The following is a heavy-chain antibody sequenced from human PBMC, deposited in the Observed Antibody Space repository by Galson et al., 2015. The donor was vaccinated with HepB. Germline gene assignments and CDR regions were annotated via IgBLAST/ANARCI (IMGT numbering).Heavy chain of an antibody. CDR1: GFIFSSYS. CDR3: ARGIAVAGTGKRKSYFDY. V-gene: IGHV3-21*01. CDR2: ISSSSTYI. J-gene: IGHJ4*02. Sequence: SLRLSCAASGFIFSSYSMDWVRHAPGKGLEWVSSISSSSTYIYYADSVKGRFTISRDNAKNSLFLQMNSLRAEDTALYYCARGIAVAGTGKRKSYFDYWGQGTLLTVSP. D-gene: IGHD6-19*01.